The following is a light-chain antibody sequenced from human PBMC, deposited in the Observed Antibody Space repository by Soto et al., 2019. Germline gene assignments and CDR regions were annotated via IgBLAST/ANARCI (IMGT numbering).Light chain of an antibody. Sequence: QSALTQPASVSGSPGQSITISCSGTSSDIGAYDHVAWFQQFPGKAPKLMIYEGSKRPSGVSNRFSGSKSGNTASLTISGLQAEDEADYYCCSYAGSVVFGGGTKLTVL. CDR1: SSDIGAYDH. V-gene: IGLV2-23*01. J-gene: IGLJ2*01. CDR3: CSYAGSVV. CDR2: EGS.